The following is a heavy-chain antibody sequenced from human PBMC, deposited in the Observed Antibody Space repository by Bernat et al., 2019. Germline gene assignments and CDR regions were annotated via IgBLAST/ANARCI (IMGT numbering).Heavy chain of an antibody. CDR2: IKQDGSEK. J-gene: IGHJ4*02. CDR3: ARVKQGYCTNGVCSDMCFDY. CDR1: GFTFSNYW. Sequence: EVQLVESGGGLVQPGGSLRLSCAASGFTFSNYWMTWVRQAPGKGLEWVANIKQDGSEKYYVDSVKGRFTISRDNAKNSLYLQMNSLRAEDTAVYYCARVKQGYCTNGVCSDMCFDYWGQGTLVTVSS. V-gene: IGHV3-7*01. D-gene: IGHD2-8*01.